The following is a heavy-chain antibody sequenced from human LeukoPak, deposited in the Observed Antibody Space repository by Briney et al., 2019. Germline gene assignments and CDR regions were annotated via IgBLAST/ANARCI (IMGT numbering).Heavy chain of an antibody. J-gene: IGHJ4*02. CDR1: GGSISSSYYY. CDR2: VYYSGTS. Sequence: SETLSLTCSVSGGSISSSYYYWGWIRQPPGKGLEWIVSVYYSGTSYYTPSLKSLLIISVDTSKNQFSLKLRSVTAAHTAVYYCARHSDSGSYYYFDFWGQGTLVTVSS. V-gene: IGHV4-39*01. D-gene: IGHD1-26*01. CDR3: ARHSDSGSYYYFDF.